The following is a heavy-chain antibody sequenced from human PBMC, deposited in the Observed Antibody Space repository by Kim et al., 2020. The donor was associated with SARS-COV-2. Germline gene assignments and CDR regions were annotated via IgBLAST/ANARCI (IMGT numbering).Heavy chain of an antibody. CDR3: ARESGLCGGDCYIFDY. D-gene: IGHD2-21*02. J-gene: IGHJ4*02. CDR2: INPNSGGT. V-gene: IGHV1-2*05. CDR1: GYTFTGYY. Sequence: ASVTVSCKASGYTFTGYYMHWVRQAPGQGLEWMGRINPNSGGTNYAQKFQGRVTMPRDTSISTAYMELSRLRSDDTVVYYCARESGLCGGDCYIFDYWGQGTLVTVSS.